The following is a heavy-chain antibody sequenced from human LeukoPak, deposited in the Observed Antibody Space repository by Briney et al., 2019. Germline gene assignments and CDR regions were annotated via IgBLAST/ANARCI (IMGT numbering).Heavy chain of an antibody. V-gene: IGHV3-11*06. J-gene: IGHJ4*02. CDR1: GFTFSDHY. Sequence: PGGSLRLSCAASGFTFSDHYMSWIRQAPGKGLEWVSYISSSSYTVYADSVKGRFTISRDNAKSSLYLQMNSLRAEDTAVYYCARDVGMVRGVIITNHFDYWGQGTPVTVSS. CDR3: ARDVGMVRGVIITNHFDY. CDR2: ISSSSYT. D-gene: IGHD3-10*01.